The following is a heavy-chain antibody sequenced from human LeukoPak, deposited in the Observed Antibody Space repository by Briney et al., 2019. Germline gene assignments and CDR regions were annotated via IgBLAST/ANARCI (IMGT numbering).Heavy chain of an antibody. CDR1: GFTFSSYA. J-gene: IGHJ4*02. D-gene: IGHD3-22*01. CDR2: ISGSGGGA. CDR3: AKYRGLRYYDD. V-gene: IGHV3-23*01. Sequence: GGSLRLSCAASGFTFSSYAMTWVRQAPGKGLEWVSAISGSGGGAYYADYVKGRFTISRDNSKNTLYLQVNSLRAEDTAVYYCAKYRGLRYYDDWGQGTLVTVSS.